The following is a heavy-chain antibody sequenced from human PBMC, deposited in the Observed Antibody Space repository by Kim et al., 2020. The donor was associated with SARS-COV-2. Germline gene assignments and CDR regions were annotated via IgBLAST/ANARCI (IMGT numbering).Heavy chain of an antibody. V-gene: IGHV3-7*01. J-gene: IGHJ4*02. CDR3: AKMSSSSLQGH. D-gene: IGHD2-2*01. CDR2: IKKDESEK. CDR1: GFTFSNFW. Sequence: GGSLRLSCAASGFTFSNFWMSWVRQAPGKGLEWVAHIKKDESEKYYVDSVKGRFTISRDNAKNSLYLQMNSLRAEDTAVYYCAKMSSSSLQGHWGQGTLV.